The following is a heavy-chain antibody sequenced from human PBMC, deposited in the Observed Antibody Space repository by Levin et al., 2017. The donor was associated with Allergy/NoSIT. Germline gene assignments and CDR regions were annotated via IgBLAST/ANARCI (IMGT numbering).Heavy chain of an antibody. D-gene: IGHD3-10*01. CDR2: ISGDGSIT. CDR3: TGEEGSLAYFHY. CDR1: GISFSTYW. V-gene: IGHV3-74*01. J-gene: IGHJ4*02. Sequence: GESLKISCAASGISFSTYWMDWVRQVPGKGLVWVSRISGDGSITTYADSVKGRFTISRDNAKNTVYLQMNSLRADDTAVYYCTGEEGSLAYFHYWGQGTLVTVSS.